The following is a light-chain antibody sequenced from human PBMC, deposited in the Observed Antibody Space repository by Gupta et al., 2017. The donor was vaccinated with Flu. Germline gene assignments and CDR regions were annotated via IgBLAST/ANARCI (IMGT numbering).Light chain of an antibody. CDR2: RSS. CDR3: QEYNPRT. Sequence: QSPSTLYASVGDRVTITCRDTHSITNWLAWYQQKPGKAPKLLIYRSSTLEPGVPSRFSGTKSGTEFTLTSSRLQPDDFASYYCQEYNPRTFGQGTKVEIK. J-gene: IGKJ1*01. V-gene: IGKV1-5*03. CDR1: HSITNW.